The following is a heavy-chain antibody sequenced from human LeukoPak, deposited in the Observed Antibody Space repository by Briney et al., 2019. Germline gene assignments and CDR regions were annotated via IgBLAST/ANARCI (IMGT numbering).Heavy chain of an antibody. V-gene: IGHV3-30*18. CDR1: GFTFSSYG. D-gene: IGHD2-21*02. CDR3: AKDFRHLYCGGDCYSYYFVY. J-gene: IGHJ4*02. Sequence: PGRSLRLSCAASGFTFSSYGMHWVRQAPGKGLERVAVISYDGSNKYYADSVKGRFTISRDNSKNTLYLQMNSLRAEDTAVYYCAKDFRHLYCGGDCYSYYFVYWGQGTLVTVSS. CDR2: ISYDGSNK.